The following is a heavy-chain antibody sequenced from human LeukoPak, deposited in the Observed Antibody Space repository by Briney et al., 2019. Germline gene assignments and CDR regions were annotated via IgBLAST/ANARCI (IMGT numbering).Heavy chain of an antibody. V-gene: IGHV3-21*01. Sequence: GGSLRLSCAASGFTFSNFAMTWVRQAPGKGLEWVSSIVGSSSTYYADSLKGRFTISRDNAKNSLYLQMSSLRAEDTAVYYCARHRSIVGANFDYWGQGTLVTVSS. J-gene: IGHJ4*02. CDR1: GFTFSNFA. D-gene: IGHD1-26*01. CDR2: IVGSSST. CDR3: ARHRSIVGANFDY.